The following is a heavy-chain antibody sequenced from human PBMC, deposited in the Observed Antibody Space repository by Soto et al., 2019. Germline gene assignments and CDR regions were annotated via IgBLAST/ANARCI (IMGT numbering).Heavy chain of an antibody. J-gene: IGHJ5*01. CDR2: ISGSGSST. D-gene: IGHD6-19*01. CDR3: AKDKAIAVGPFDP. V-gene: IGHV3-23*01. CDR1: GFTFSSYA. Sequence: GGSLRLSCAVSGFTFSSYAMSWVRQAPGKGLEWVSAISGSGSSTYYADSVKGRFTISRDNSKNTLYLQMNSLRAEDTALYYCAKDKAIAVGPFDPWGQGTLVTVSS.